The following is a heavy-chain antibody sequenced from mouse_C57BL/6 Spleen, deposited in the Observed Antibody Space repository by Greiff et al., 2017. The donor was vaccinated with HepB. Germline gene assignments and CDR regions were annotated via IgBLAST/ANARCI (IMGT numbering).Heavy chain of an antibody. V-gene: IGHV3-6*01. Sequence: EVKLQESGPGLVKPSQSLSLTCSVTGYSITSGYYWNWIRQFPGNKLEWMGYISYDGSNNYNPSLKNRISITRDTSKNQFFLKLNSVTTEDTATYYCARNYDVEYYFDYWGQGTTLTVSS. CDR1: GYSITSGYY. D-gene: IGHD2-4*01. J-gene: IGHJ2*01. CDR2: ISYDGSN. CDR3: ARNYDVEYYFDY.